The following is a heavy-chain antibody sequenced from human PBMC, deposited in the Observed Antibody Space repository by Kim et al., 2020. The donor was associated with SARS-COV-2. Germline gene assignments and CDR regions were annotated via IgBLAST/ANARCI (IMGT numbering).Heavy chain of an antibody. D-gene: IGHD3-3*01. V-gene: IGHV4-30-4*01. CDR2: IYYSGST. CDR3: ARARATSITIFGVVIVHNFDY. Sequence: SEILSLTCTVSGGSISSGDYYWSWIRQPPGKGLEWIGYIYYSGSTYYNPSLKSRVTISVDTSKNQFSLKLSSVTAADTAVYYCARARATSITIFGVVIVHNFDYWGQGTLVTVSS. J-gene: IGHJ4*02. CDR1: GGSISSGDYY.